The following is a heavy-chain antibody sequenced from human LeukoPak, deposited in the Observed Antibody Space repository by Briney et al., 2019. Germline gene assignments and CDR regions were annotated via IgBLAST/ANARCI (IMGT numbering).Heavy chain of an antibody. Sequence: PGGSLRLSCAASGFTFSSYSMNWVRQAPGKGLEWVSSISSSISYIYYADSVKGGFTISRDNAKNSLYLQMNSLRAEDTGVYYCARDRHGYSSGGFDYWGQGTLVTVSS. CDR1: GFTFSSYS. V-gene: IGHV3-21*01. D-gene: IGHD6-19*01. CDR2: ISSSISYI. CDR3: ARDRHGYSSGGFDY. J-gene: IGHJ4*02.